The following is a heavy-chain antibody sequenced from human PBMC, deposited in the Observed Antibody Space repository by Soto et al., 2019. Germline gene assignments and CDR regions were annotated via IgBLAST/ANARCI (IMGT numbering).Heavy chain of an antibody. Sequence: EVQLLASGGGLVQPGESLRLSCAASGFTFDSCAMSWVRQAPGKGLEWILGISGSGGSTYYADSVKGRFTISRDNSKNTVYLQMNSLRADDTAVYYCAKGKTSGWYYFDFWGQGTLVTVSS. D-gene: IGHD6-19*01. CDR3: AKGKTSGWYYFDF. V-gene: IGHV3-23*01. CDR2: ISGSGGST. J-gene: IGHJ4*02. CDR1: GFTFDSCA.